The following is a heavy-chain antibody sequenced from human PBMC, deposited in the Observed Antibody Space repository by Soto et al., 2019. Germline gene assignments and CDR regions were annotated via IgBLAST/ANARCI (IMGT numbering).Heavy chain of an antibody. Sequence: QVQLQESGPGLVKPSETLSLTCTVSGGSISSYYWSWIRQPPGKGLEWIGYIYYSGSTNDNPSLESRVTISVDTSKNQFSLTLSSVAAADTVVYYGARHERYGVYGMDVWGQGTTVTVSS. CDR1: GGSISSYY. CDR2: IYYSGST. CDR3: ARHERYGVYGMDV. V-gene: IGHV4-59*08. D-gene: IGHD4-17*01. J-gene: IGHJ6*02.